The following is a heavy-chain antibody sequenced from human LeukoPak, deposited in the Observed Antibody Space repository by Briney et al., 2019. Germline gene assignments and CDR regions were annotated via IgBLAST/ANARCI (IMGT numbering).Heavy chain of an antibody. Sequence: GGSLRLSCAASGFTFSSYSMNWVRQAPGKGLEWVPYISSSSSTIYYADSVKGRFTISRDNAKNSLYLQMNSLRAEDTAVYYCARDLGTILPYYFDYWGQGTLVTVSS. J-gene: IGHJ4*02. CDR1: GFTFSSYS. CDR2: ISSSSSTI. CDR3: ARDLGTILPYYFDY. D-gene: IGHD3-3*01. V-gene: IGHV3-48*01.